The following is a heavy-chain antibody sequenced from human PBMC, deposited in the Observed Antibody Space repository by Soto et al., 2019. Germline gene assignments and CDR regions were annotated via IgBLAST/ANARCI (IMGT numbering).Heavy chain of an antibody. CDR3: AKEGGLSGSCHISSSYYFDY. J-gene: IGHJ4*02. D-gene: IGHD1-26*01. CDR1: GFTFSSYG. V-gene: IGHV3-30*18. Sequence: QVQLVESGGGVVQPGRSLRLSCVASGFTFSSYGMHWVRQAPGKGLEWVAIISYDGSNTYYADSVKGRFTISRDNSKNVMYLEVSSLRAEDTSVYYCAKEGGLSGSCHISSSYYFDYWGQGTLVTVSS. CDR2: ISYDGSNT.